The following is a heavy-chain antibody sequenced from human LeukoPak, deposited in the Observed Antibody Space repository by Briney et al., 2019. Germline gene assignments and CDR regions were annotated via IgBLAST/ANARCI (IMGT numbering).Heavy chain of an antibody. Sequence: SETLSLTCTVSGGSISSYYWTWIRQPAGKGLEWIGRIYISGSTDYNPSLKSRVTMSVDTSKNQFSLKLSSVTAADTAVYYCARAPLYGGHADWFDPWGQGTLVTVSS. D-gene: IGHD4-17*01. CDR3: ARAPLYGGHADWFDP. J-gene: IGHJ5*02. CDR2: IYISGST. CDR1: GGSISSYY. V-gene: IGHV4-4*07.